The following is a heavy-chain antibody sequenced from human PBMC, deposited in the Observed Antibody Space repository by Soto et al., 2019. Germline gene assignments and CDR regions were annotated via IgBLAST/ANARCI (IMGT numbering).Heavy chain of an antibody. V-gene: IGHV4-59*08. J-gene: IGHJ4*02. CDR2: IYYSGST. CDR1: GGSISSYY. Sequence: SETLSLTCTVSGGSISSYYWSWIRQPPGKGLEWIGYIYYSGSTNYNPSIKSRVTISVDTSKNQLSLKLSSVTAADTAVYYCARHYYYGSGSYYTGRSPFDYWGQGTLVTVSS. CDR3: ARHYYYGSGSYYTGRSPFDY. D-gene: IGHD3-10*01.